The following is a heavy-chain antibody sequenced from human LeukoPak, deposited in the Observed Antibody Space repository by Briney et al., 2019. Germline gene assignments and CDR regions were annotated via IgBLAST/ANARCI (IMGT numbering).Heavy chain of an antibody. CDR1: GFTLSSYW. D-gene: IGHD2-2*01. Sequence: GGSLRLSCAASGFTLSSYWMHWVRQAPGKGLVRVSRINSDGRSTSYADSVKGRFTISRDNAKNTLYLQMNSLRAEDTAVYYCARVFRGDCSGTSCFDYWGQGTLVTVSS. V-gene: IGHV3-74*01. CDR3: ARVFRGDCSGTSCFDY. J-gene: IGHJ4*02. CDR2: INSDGRST.